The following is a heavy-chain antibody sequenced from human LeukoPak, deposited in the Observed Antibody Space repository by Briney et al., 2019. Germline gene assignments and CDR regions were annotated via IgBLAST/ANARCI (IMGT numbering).Heavy chain of an antibody. J-gene: IGHJ3*02. D-gene: IGHD2-2*01. V-gene: IGHV3-33*01. CDR1: GFTFSSYG. Sequence: GRSLRLSCAASGFTFSSYGMHWVRQAPGKGLKRVAVIWYDGSNKYYADSVKGRFTISRDNSKNTLYLQMNSLRAEDTAVYYCAREYCSSTSCYDAFDIWGQGTMVTVSS. CDR2: IWYDGSNK. CDR3: AREYCSSTSCYDAFDI.